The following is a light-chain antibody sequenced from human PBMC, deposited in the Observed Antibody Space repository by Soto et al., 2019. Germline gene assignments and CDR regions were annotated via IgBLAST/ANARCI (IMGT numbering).Light chain of an antibody. CDR2: NVY. J-gene: IGLJ1*01. CDR3: SAYTVSRTYV. V-gene: IGLV2-14*03. Sequence: QSALTQPASVSGSTGQAITISCTGNSSDVGAYNFVSWHQQHPGKAPKLMIYNVYDRPSGISYRFSGSKSGNTASLTISGLQGEDEADYYCSAYTVSRTYVFGTGTKVTVL. CDR1: SSDVGAYNF.